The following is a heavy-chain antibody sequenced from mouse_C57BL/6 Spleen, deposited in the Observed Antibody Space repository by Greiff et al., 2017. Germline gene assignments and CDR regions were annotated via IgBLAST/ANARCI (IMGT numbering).Heavy chain of an antibody. CDR2: ISSGGDYI. CDR1: GFTFSSYA. CDR3: TRGSSFYYYAMDY. Sequence: EVMLVESGEGLVKPGGSLKLSCAASGFTFSSYAMSWVRQTPEKRLEWVAYISSGGDYIYYADTVKGRFTISRDNARNTLYLQMSSLKSDDTAMYYCTRGSSFYYYAMDYWGQGTSVTVSS. V-gene: IGHV5-9-1*02. D-gene: IGHD1-1*01. J-gene: IGHJ4*01.